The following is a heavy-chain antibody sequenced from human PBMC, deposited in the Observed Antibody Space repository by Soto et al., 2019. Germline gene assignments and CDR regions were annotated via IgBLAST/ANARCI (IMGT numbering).Heavy chain of an antibody. CDR3: ATKGTSYYDSSGFAEALDI. V-gene: IGHV1-69*01. CDR2: IIPMFGSP. CDR1: GGTFISYA. D-gene: IGHD3-22*01. J-gene: IGHJ3*02. Sequence: QVQVVQSGAEVKKPGSSVKVSCKASGGTFISYALSGVRQAPGQGLEWVGGIIPMFGSPKYAQKFQGRVTITAAETTSTAFMELRSLTSGDTAVYYCATKGTSYYDSSGFAEALDIWGQGTMVTVSS.